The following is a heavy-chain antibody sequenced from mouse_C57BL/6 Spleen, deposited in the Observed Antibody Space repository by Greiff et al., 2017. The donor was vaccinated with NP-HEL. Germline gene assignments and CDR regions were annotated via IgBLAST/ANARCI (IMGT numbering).Heavy chain of an antibody. V-gene: IGHV1-80*01. J-gene: IGHJ3*01. Sequence: QVQLKQSGAELVKPGASVKISCKASGYAFSSYWMNWVKQRPGKGLEWIGQIYPGDGDTNYNGKFKGKATLTADKSSSTAYMQLSSLTSEDSAVYFCARGGQLRPFAYWGQGTLVTVSA. CDR2: IYPGDGDT. D-gene: IGHD3-2*02. CDR3: ARGGQLRPFAY. CDR1: GYAFSSYW.